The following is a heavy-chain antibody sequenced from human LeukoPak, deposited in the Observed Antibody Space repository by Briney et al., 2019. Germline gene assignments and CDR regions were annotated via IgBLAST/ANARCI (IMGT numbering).Heavy chain of an antibody. V-gene: IGHV3-48*03. J-gene: IGHJ4*02. CDR1: GFTFTSSE. CDR2: IDSTDTI. Sequence: PGGSLRLSCAASGFTFTSSEMNWVRQAPGKGLQWISHIDSTDTIHYADSVKGRFTISRDNAKNSLYLQMNSLRAEDTAVYYCARSGGSYRPMGYWGQGTLVTVSS. CDR3: ARSGGSYRPMGY. D-gene: IGHD2-15*01.